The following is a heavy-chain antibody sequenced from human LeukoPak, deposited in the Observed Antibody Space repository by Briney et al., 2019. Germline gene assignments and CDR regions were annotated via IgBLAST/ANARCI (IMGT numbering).Heavy chain of an antibody. CDR1: GFTFSSYA. D-gene: IGHD3-3*01. CDR3: ARARYDFWSGYYNLRGFDY. Sequence: GGSLRLSCSASGFTFSSYAMHWVRQAPGKGLEYVSAIRSNGDSTHYADSVRGRFTISRDNSKNTLYLQMSSLRAEDMAVYYCARARYDFWSGYYNLRGFDYWGQGTLVTVSS. CDR2: IRSNGDST. J-gene: IGHJ4*02. V-gene: IGHV3-64D*09.